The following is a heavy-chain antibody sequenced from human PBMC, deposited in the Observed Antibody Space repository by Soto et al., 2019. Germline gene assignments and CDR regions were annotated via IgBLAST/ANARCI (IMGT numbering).Heavy chain of an antibody. CDR1: VYSISIGYY. CDR3: SVADIAGPPDY. V-gene: IGHV4-38-2*01. J-gene: IGHJ4*02. D-gene: IGHD2-15*01. Sequence: SETLCLTCAVSVYSISIGYYWGWIRQPPGKGLEWIGSIYHSGSTYYNPSLKSRVTISVDTSKNQFSLKLSSVTAADTAVYYCSVADIAGPPDYWGQGTLVTVSS. CDR2: IYHSGST.